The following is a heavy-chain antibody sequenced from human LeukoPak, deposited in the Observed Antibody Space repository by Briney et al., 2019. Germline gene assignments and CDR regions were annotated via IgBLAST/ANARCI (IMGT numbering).Heavy chain of an antibody. V-gene: IGHV3-23*01. CDR1: GFTFSSYA. J-gene: IGHJ4*02. CDR2: ISGGGVSS. D-gene: IGHD3-9*01. Sequence: GGSLTLSCAASGFTFSSYAMSWVRQAPGKGLELVSAISGGGVSSYYAASVRRRFTSSRYNSKNPLYLQMNSLRAEDTAVYYCAKVLVLRYFDWLFSAFDYWGQGTLVTVSS. CDR3: AKVLVLRYFDWLFSAFDY.